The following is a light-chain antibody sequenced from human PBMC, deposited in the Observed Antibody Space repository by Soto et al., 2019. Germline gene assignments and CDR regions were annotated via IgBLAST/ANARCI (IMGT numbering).Light chain of an antibody. Sequence: IMFKKSPGTLSFFPGERATLSCRASRSVTNNYLAWHQQKPGQTPRLLIYGASSRATGIPDRFSGSGSGTDFTLTISRLEPEDFAVYYCQQHCSSPITFGQGTRPEL. J-gene: IGKJ5*01. CDR2: GAS. CDR1: RSVTNNY. V-gene: IGKV3-20*01. CDR3: QQHCSSPIT.